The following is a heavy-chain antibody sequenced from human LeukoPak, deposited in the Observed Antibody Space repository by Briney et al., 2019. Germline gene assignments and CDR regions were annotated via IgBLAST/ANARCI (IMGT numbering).Heavy chain of an antibody. CDR2: INPNSGGT. CDR1: GYTFTGYY. J-gene: IGHJ5*02. V-gene: IGHV1-2*02. CDR3: AREVTMNPNWFDP. Sequence: ASVKVSCTASGYTFTGYYMHWVRQAPGQGLEWMGWINPNSGGTHYAQKFQGKVTMTRDTSISTAYMELSRLRSDDTAVYYCAREVTMNPNWFDPWGQGTLVTVSS. D-gene: IGHD3-22*01.